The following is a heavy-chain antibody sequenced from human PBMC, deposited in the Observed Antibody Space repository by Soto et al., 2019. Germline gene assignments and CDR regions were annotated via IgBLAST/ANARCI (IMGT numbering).Heavy chain of an antibody. D-gene: IGHD6-19*01. CDR3: AKSGSSGWYGWFDP. J-gene: IGHJ5*02. CDR2: IYWNDDK. V-gene: IGHV2-5*01. CDR1: GFSLRTRGVC. Sequence: SAPTLVNPTQTLTLTCIFSGFSLRTRGVCVGWIRQPPGKALEWLGFIYWNDDKRYSPSLKSRLTITKDTSKNQVVLTMTNMDPVDTATYYCAKSGSSGWYGWFDPWGQGTLVTVSS.